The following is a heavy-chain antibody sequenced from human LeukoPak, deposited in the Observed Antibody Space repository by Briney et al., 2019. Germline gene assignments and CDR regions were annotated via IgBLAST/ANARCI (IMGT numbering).Heavy chain of an antibody. J-gene: IGHJ6*03. Sequence: ASVKVSCKASGYTFTSYAMNWVRQAPGQGLEWMGWINTNTGNPTYAQGFTGRFVFSLDTSVSTAYLQISSLKAEDTAVYYCARDSPDSSSWSVYYYYMDVWGKGTTVTVSS. V-gene: IGHV7-4-1*02. CDR2: INTNTGNP. CDR3: ARDSPDSSSWSVYYYYMDV. D-gene: IGHD6-13*01. CDR1: GYTFTSYA.